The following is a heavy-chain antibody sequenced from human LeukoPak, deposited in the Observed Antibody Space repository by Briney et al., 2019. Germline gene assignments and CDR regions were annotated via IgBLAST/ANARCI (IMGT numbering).Heavy chain of an antibody. D-gene: IGHD3-22*01. Sequence: GGSLRLSCAASGFTFSSYSMLWVRQAPGKGLEWVSVIYSGGSTYYADSVKGRFTTSRDNSKNTLYLQTNSLRAEDTALYYCVRDRDSTGYYDYWGQGTLVTVSS. CDR1: GFTFSSYS. J-gene: IGHJ4*02. CDR2: IYSGGST. V-gene: IGHV3-66*02. CDR3: VRDRDSTGYYDY.